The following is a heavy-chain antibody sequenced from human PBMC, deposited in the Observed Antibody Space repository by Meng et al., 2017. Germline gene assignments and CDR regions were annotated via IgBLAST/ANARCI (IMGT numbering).Heavy chain of an antibody. J-gene: IGHJ4*02. Sequence: SVKVSCKASGYTFTGYYMHWVRQAPGQGLEWMGRINPNSGGTNYAQKFQGRVTMTRDTSISTAYMELSRLRSDDTAVYYCARDDYDILTGYYRTLDYWGQGTLVTVSS. CDR2: INPNSGGT. CDR1: GYTFTGYY. V-gene: IGHV1-2*06. CDR3: ARDDYDILTGYYRTLDY. D-gene: IGHD3-9*01.